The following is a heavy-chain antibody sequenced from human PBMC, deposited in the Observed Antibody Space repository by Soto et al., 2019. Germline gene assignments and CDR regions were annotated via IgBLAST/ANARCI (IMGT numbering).Heavy chain of an antibody. D-gene: IGHD3-16*02. V-gene: IGHV1-3*01. CDR3: ARDSYDYVWGSYLPEADYYYYGMDV. CDR1: GYTFTSYA. Sequence: ASVKVSCKASGYTFTSYAMHWVRQAPGQRLEWMGWINAGNGNTKYSQKFQGRVTITRDTSASTAYMELRSLRSDDTAVYYCARDSYDYVWGSYLPEADYYYYGMDVWGQGTTVTVSS. J-gene: IGHJ6*02. CDR2: INAGNGNT.